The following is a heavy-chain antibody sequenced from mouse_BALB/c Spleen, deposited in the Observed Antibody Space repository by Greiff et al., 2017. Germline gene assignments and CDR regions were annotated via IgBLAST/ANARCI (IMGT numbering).Heavy chain of an antibody. Sequence: EVQGVESGGGLVKPGGSLKLSCAASGFTFSDYYMYWVRQTPEKRLEWVATISDGGSYTYYPDSVKGRFTISRDNAKNNLYLQMSSLKSEDTAMYYCARASIYYGNYGGFAYWGQGTLVTVSA. J-gene: IGHJ3*01. V-gene: IGHV5-4*02. CDR1: GFTFSDYY. CDR2: ISDGGSYT. CDR3: ARASIYYGNYGGFAY. D-gene: IGHD2-1*01.